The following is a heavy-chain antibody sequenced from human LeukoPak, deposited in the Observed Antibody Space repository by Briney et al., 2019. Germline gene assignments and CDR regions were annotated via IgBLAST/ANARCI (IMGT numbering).Heavy chain of an antibody. Sequence: GVSLRLSCAASGFTFSTYCMHWVRQAPGKGPMWVSRICPDGTVTNYADSVKARFIISRDNARDTVYLQMNSLRAEDTAVYYCVRDFRSADYWGQGTLVTVSS. CDR3: VRDFRSADY. J-gene: IGHJ4*02. CDR2: ICPDGTVT. CDR1: GFTFSTYC. V-gene: IGHV3-74*01.